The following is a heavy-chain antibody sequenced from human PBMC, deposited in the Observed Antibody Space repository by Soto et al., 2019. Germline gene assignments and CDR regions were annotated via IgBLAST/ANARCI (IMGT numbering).Heavy chain of an antibody. D-gene: IGHD3-22*01. Sequence: EVQLVESGGGLIQPGGSLRLSCAASGFTVSSNYMSWVRQAPGKGLEWVSVIYSGGSTYYADSVKGRFTISIDNSKNLLYLQMNSLRAEDTAVYYCARDLHSSGYYYDSWGQGTLVTVSS. CDR2: IYSGGST. CDR3: ARDLHSSGYYYDS. J-gene: IGHJ5*01. V-gene: IGHV3-53*01. CDR1: GFTVSSNY.